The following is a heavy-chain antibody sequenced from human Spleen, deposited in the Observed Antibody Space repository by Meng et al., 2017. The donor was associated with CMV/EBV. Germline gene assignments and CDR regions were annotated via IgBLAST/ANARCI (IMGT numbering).Heavy chain of an antibody. D-gene: IGHD3-9*01. CDR2: IHHSGSA. Sequence: VRLQESGQLLVEPSQTSSLTCTFSCGSMSSGNYYWSWIRQPPGQGREWIGYIHHSGSAFYNPSLKSRVTISVDTSKNQFSLKLSSVTAEDTAVYYCARNYLRYLSYWGQGTLVTVSS. V-gene: IGHV4-30-4*01. CDR3: ARNYLRYLSY. J-gene: IGHJ4*02. CDR1: CGSMSSGNYY.